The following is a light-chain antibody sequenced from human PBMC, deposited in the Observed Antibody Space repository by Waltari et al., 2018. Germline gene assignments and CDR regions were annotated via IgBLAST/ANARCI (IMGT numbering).Light chain of an antibody. Sequence: QSALTQPASVSGSPGQSITISCTGTTSGVWTYNLVSWYQQHPGKAPKLIIVEGTKRPSGVSNRFFASKSGNTASLTISGLQADDEADYHCCSYVSNTYVFGTGTKVTVL. V-gene: IGLV2-23*01. CDR2: EGT. CDR1: TSGVWTYNL. J-gene: IGLJ1*01. CDR3: CSYVSNTYV.